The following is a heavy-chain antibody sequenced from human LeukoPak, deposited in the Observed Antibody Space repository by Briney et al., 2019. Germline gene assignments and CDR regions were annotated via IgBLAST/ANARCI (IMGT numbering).Heavy chain of an antibody. CDR3: ARGRYDYGGKGHAFDI. D-gene: IGHD4-23*01. CDR1: GYTFTGYY. V-gene: IGHV1-2*02. J-gene: IGHJ3*02. Sequence: GASVKVSCKASGYTFTGYYMHWVRQAPGQGLEWMGWINPNSGGTNYAQKFQGRVTMTRDTSISTAYMELSRLRSDDTAVYYCARGRYDYGGKGHAFDIWGQGTMVTVSS. CDR2: INPNSGGT.